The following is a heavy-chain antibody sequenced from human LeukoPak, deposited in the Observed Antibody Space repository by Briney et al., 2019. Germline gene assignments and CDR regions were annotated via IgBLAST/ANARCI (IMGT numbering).Heavy chain of an antibody. CDR1: GLTFGDYT. D-gene: IGHD1-1*01. Sequence: GGSLRLSCAASGLTFGDYTMNWVRQAPGKGLEWVAYISSSSSLIYYAGSVKGRFTVSRDSAKRSLYLQMNSLRAEDTAVYYCARAPNWKHFDYWGQGTPVTVSS. CDR2: ISSSSSLI. V-gene: IGHV3-48*01. CDR3: ARAPNWKHFDY. J-gene: IGHJ4*02.